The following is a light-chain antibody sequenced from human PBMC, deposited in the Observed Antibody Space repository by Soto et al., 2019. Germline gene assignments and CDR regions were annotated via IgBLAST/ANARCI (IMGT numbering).Light chain of an antibody. J-gene: IGLJ1*01. V-gene: IGLV2-14*03. CDR1: SSDVGAYNY. CDR2: DVS. Sequence: QSALTQPASVSGSPGQSIAISCTGTSSDVGAYNYVSWYQQHPGKAPKLMIYDVSNRPSGVSTRFSGSKSGNTASLTISGLQAEDEADYYCCSYTTSSTDVFGTGTKLTVL. CDR3: CSYTTSSTDV.